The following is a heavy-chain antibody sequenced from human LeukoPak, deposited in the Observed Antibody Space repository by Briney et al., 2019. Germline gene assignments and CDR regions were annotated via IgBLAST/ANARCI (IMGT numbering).Heavy chain of an antibody. D-gene: IGHD5/OR15-5a*01. CDR2: ISSSGSTV. Sequence: GGSLRLSCAASGFTFSSYEMNWARQAPGKGLEWVSYISSSGSTVYYADSLKGRFTISRDNAKNSLYLQMNSLRAEDTAVYYCASSTITFHSFDYWGQGTMVTVSS. J-gene: IGHJ4*03. V-gene: IGHV3-48*03. CDR1: GFTFSSYE. CDR3: ASSTITFHSFDY.